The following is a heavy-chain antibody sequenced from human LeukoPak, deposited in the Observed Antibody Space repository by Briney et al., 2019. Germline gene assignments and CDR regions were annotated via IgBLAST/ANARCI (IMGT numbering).Heavy chain of an antibody. D-gene: IGHD3-3*02. CDR3: AKERHFWSGYYRGMDY. J-gene: IGHJ4*02. Sequence: GGSLRLSCAASGFTFSSYWMSWVRQAPGKGLEWVANIKQDGSEKYYVDSVKGRFTITRDNSKNTLYLQMNSLRAEDTAVYYCAKERHFWSGYYRGMDYWGQGTLVTVSS. V-gene: IGHV3-7*01. CDR1: GFTFSSYW. CDR2: IKQDGSEK.